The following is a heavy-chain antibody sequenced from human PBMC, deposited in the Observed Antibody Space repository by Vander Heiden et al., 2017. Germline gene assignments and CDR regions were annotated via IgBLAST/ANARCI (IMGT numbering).Heavy chain of an antibody. V-gene: IGHV3-48*02. Sequence: EVQLVESGGGLVQPGGSLRLSCAASGFTFSSYSMNWVRQAPGKGLDWVSYISSSSSTIYYADSVKGRFTISRDNAKNSLYLQMNSLRDEDTAVYYCARDGNGGPDYYYYGMDVWGQGTTVTVSS. D-gene: IGHD1-1*01. J-gene: IGHJ6*02. CDR2: ISSSSSTI. CDR1: GFTFSSYS. CDR3: ARDGNGGPDYYYYGMDV.